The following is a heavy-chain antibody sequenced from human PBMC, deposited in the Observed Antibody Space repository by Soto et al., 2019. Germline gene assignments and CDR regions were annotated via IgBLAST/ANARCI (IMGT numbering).Heavy chain of an antibody. Sequence: QVQLVQSGAEVKKPGSSVKVSCKASGGTFSSYTISWVRQAPGQGLEWMGRIIPILGIANYAQKFQGRVTITVDKSTSTAYMELSSLRSEDTAVYYCARDLYEDIVVVPAAIEPSDYYYMDVWGKGPTVTVSS. D-gene: IGHD2-2*01. V-gene: IGHV1-69*08. J-gene: IGHJ6*03. CDR3: ARDLYEDIVVVPAAIEPSDYYYMDV. CDR1: GGTFSSYT. CDR2: IIPILGIA.